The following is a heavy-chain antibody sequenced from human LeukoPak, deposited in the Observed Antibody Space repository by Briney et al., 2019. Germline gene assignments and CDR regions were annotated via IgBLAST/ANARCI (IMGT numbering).Heavy chain of an antibody. Sequence: GGSLRLSCAASGFTFSSYGMHWVRQAPGKGLEWVAVISYDRSNKYYADSVKGRFTISRDNSKNTLYLQMNSLRAEDTAVYYCAKDWGYGDYGGYYFDYWGQGTLVTVSS. CDR1: GFTFSSYG. CDR3: AKDWGYGDYGGYYFDY. D-gene: IGHD4-17*01. V-gene: IGHV3-30*18. J-gene: IGHJ4*02. CDR2: ISYDRSNK.